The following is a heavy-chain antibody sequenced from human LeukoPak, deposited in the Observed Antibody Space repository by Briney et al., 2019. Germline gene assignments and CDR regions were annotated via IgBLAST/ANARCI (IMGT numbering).Heavy chain of an antibody. CDR3: ARERYSYRWRDGMDD. J-gene: IGHJ6*01. V-gene: IGHV3-66*01. CDR1: GFTVSSDY. Sequence: GGSLRLSCTASGFTVSSDYMSWIRQAPGKGLEWVSVIYSGGSTYYADSVKGRFTISRDNSKNTLYLQMNSLRAEDTAVYYCARERYSYRWRDGMDDWGQGTMVTVSS. CDR2: IYSGGST. D-gene: IGHD5-18*01.